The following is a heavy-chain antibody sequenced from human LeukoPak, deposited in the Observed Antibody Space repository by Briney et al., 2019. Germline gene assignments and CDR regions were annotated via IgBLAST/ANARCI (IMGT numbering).Heavy chain of an antibody. J-gene: IGHJ3*02. D-gene: IGHD2-15*01. CDR3: AREAAGDIVVVVAATMELGDAFDI. CDR1: GYTFTGYY. Sequence: GASVKVSCKASGYTFTGYYMHWVRQAPGQGLEWMGWINPNSGGTNYAQKFQSRVTMTRDTSISTAYMELSRLRSDDTAVYYCAREAAGDIVVVVAATMELGDAFDIWGQGTMVTVSS. V-gene: IGHV1-2*02. CDR2: INPNSGGT.